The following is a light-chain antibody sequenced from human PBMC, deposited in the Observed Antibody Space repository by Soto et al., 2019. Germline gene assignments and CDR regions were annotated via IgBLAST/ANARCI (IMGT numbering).Light chain of an antibody. J-gene: IGKJ3*01. CDR1: QSISTW. Sequence: DIQMTQSPSTLSASVGDRVTITCRASQSISTWLAWYQQKSGKAPKFLIYDASSLESGVPSRFSGSGSGTEFTLTISTLQPEDVATYYCQKHNSAPLFFGPGTKVDI. CDR2: DAS. V-gene: IGKV1-5*01. CDR3: QKHNSAPLF.